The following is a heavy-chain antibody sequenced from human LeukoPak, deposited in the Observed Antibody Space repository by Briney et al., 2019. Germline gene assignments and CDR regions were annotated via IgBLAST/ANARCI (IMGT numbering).Heavy chain of an antibody. CDR2: ISSSGSTI. Sequence: SGGSLRLSCAASGFTFSSYEMNWVRQAPGKGLEGVSYISSSGSTIYYADSVKGRFTISRDNAKNSLYLQMNSLRAEDTAVYYCARVPNLTGYMYYFDYWGQGTLVTVSS. D-gene: IGHD3-9*01. J-gene: IGHJ4*02. CDR3: ARVPNLTGYMYYFDY. CDR1: GFTFSSYE. V-gene: IGHV3-48*03.